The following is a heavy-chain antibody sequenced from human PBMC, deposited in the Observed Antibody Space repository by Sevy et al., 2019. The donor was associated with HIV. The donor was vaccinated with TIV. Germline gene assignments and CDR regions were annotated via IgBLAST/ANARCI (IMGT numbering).Heavy chain of an antibody. CDR3: AVITIFGVVTDNWFDH. D-gene: IGHD3-3*01. CDR1: GGSISSSSYY. CDR2: IYYSGST. J-gene: IGHJ5*02. Sequence: SETLSLTCTVSGGSISSSSYYWGWIRQPPGKGLEWIGSIYYSGSTYYNPSLKSRVTISVDTSKNQVSLKLISVTAADTAWYYCAVITIFGVVTDNWFDHWGQGTRVTVSS. V-gene: IGHV4-39*01.